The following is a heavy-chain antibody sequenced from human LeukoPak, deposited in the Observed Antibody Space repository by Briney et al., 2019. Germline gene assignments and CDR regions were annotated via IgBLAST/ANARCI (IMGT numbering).Heavy chain of an antibody. CDR1: GYTFTSYG. Sequence: ASVKVSCKASGYTFTSYGISWVRQAPGQGLEWMGWMNPNSGNTGYAQKFQGRVTITRNTSISTAYMELSSLRSEDTAVYYCARSLVGATDRFDPWGQGTLVTVSS. V-gene: IGHV1-8*03. CDR3: ARSLVGATDRFDP. CDR2: MNPNSGNT. J-gene: IGHJ5*02. D-gene: IGHD1-26*01.